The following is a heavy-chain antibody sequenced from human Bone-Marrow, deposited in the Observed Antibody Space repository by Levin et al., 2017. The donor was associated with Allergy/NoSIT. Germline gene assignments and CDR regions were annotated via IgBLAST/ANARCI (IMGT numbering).Heavy chain of an antibody. CDR2: ISSSSSYI. D-gene: IGHD2-2*01. V-gene: IGHV3-21*01. J-gene: IGHJ4*02. CDR3: ARGGIVVVPAAILDY. CDR1: GFTFSSYS. Sequence: LSLTCAASGFTFSSYSMNWVRPAPGKGLEWVSSISSSSSYIYYADSVKGRFTISRDNAKNSLYLQMNSLRAEDTAVYYCARGGIVVVPAAILDYWGQGTLVTVSS.